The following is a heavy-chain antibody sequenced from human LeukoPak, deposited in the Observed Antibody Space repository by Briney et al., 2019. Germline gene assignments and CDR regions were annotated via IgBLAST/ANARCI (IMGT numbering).Heavy chain of an antibody. Sequence: VQPGGSLRLSCAASGFTFSSYAMSWVRQAPGKGLDWVALISSDGTIKSYADSVKGRFTISRDNSRNTLYLQMNSLRVEDTAVYYCAKDSGNRLYSYADLWGQGILVTVSS. CDR1: GFTFSSYA. CDR2: ISSDGTIK. J-gene: IGHJ5*02. D-gene: IGHD3-10*01. CDR3: AKDSGNRLYSYADL. V-gene: IGHV3-30-3*01.